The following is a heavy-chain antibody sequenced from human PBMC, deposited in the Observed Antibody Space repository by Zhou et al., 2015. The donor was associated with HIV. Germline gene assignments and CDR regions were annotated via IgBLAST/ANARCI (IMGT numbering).Heavy chain of an antibody. CDR1: GETFSNLP. V-gene: IGHV1-69*01. J-gene: IGHJ6*02. CDR2: FIPLFGGP. Sequence: QVQLVQSGAEVKKPGSSVKVSCKASGETFSNLPIGWVRQAPGQGLEWMGGFIPLFGGPTYAGNFVHRVTFTADESTSTASMELYGLRSEDTAIYYCVRTKIVASKRQLGPMDVWGQGTTVIVSS. CDR3: VRTKIVASKRQLGPMDV. D-gene: IGHD5-12*01.